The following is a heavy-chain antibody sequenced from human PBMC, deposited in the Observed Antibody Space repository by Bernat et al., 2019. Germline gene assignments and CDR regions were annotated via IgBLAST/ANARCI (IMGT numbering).Heavy chain of an antibody. CDR2: ISAYNGNI. D-gene: IGHD6-13*01. Sequence: QVQLVQSGAEVKKPGASVKVSCKASGYTFTSFGITWVRQAPGQGLEWMGWISAYNGNINYAQKLQGRVTMTTDTSTSTAYMAVRSLRSDDTAVYYCARALGDSSSFFIDYWGQGTLVTVSS. V-gene: IGHV1-18*01. CDR1: GYTFTSFG. CDR3: ARALGDSSSFFIDY. J-gene: IGHJ4*02.